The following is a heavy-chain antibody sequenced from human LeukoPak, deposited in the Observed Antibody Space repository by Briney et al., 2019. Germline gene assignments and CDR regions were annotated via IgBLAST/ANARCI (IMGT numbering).Heavy chain of an antibody. CDR3: ATPRSSGWYGVNLDY. CDR1: GLNLPELS. CDR2: FDPEDGET. Sequence: ASVKVSCKVPGLNLPELSMHRVRQAPGKGLEWMGGFDPEDGETIYAQKFQGRVTMTEDTSTDTAYMELSSLRSEDTAVYYCATPRSSGWYGVNLDYWGQGTLVTVS. V-gene: IGHV1-24*01. D-gene: IGHD6-19*01. J-gene: IGHJ4*02.